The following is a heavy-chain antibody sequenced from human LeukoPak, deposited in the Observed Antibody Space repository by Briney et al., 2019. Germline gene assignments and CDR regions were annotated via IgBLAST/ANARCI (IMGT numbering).Heavy chain of an antibody. CDR3: ARQDDYGGNSSLDY. CDR2: IYYSGST. V-gene: IGHV4-59*08. J-gene: IGHJ4*02. D-gene: IGHD4-23*01. Sequence: SETLSPTCTVSGGSISSYCLSWIRQPPGKGLEWIGYIYYSGSTNYNPSLKSRVTISVDTSKNQFSLKLSSVTAADTAVYYCARQDDYGGNSSLDYWRQGTLVTVSS. CDR1: GGSISSYC.